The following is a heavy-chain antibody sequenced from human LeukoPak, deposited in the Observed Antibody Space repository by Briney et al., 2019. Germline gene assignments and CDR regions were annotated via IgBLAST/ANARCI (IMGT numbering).Heavy chain of an antibody. J-gene: IGHJ1*01. CDR3: AASRGIAAATSRH. CDR2: IWYDGSNK. D-gene: IGHD6-13*01. V-gene: IGHV3-33*01. CDR1: GFTFSSYG. Sequence: GGSLRLSCAASGFTFSSYGMHWVRQAPGKGLEWVAVIWYDGSNKYYADSVKGRFTISRDNSKNTLYLQMNSLRAEDTAVYYCAASRGIAAATSRHWGQGTLVTVSS.